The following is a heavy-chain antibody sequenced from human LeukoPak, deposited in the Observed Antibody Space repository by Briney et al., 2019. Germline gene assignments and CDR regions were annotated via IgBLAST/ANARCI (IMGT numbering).Heavy chain of an antibody. CDR1: GFTFSDYY. Sequence: SGGSLRLSCAASGFTFSDYYMSWVRQAPGKGLEWVANIKQDGSEKYYVDSVKGRFTISRDNAKNSLYLQMNSLRAEDTAVYYCATIGSYYDFWSGYHYFDYWGQGTLVTVSS. J-gene: IGHJ4*02. D-gene: IGHD3-3*01. V-gene: IGHV3-7*01. CDR2: IKQDGSEK. CDR3: ATIGSYYDFWSGYHYFDY.